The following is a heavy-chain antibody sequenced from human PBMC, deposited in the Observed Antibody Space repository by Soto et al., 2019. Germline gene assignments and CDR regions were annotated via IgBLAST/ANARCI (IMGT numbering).Heavy chain of an antibody. Sequence: QVQLVESGGGVVQPGRSLRLSCAASGFTFSSYGMHWVRQAPGKGLEWVAVIWYDGSNKYYADSVKGRFTISRDNSKNTLYLQMNSLRAEDTAVYYCARDTDSYGFDYWGQGTLVTVSS. CDR1: GFTFSSYG. CDR2: IWYDGSNK. J-gene: IGHJ4*02. V-gene: IGHV3-33*01. D-gene: IGHD5-18*01. CDR3: ARDTDSYGFDY.